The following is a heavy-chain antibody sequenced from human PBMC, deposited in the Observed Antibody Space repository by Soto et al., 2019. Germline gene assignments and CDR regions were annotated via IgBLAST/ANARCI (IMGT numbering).Heavy chain of an antibody. D-gene: IGHD2-2*01. CDR3: ARRICSSTSCPAAFDP. J-gene: IGHJ5*02. CDR2: IYYSGST. Sequence: PSETLSLTCTVSGGSISSSSYYWGWIRQPPGKGLEWIGSIYYSGSTYYNPSLKSRVTISVDTSKNQFSLKLSSVTAADTAVYYCARRICSSTSCPAAFDPWGQGTLVTAPQ. V-gene: IGHV4-39*01. CDR1: GGSISSSSYY.